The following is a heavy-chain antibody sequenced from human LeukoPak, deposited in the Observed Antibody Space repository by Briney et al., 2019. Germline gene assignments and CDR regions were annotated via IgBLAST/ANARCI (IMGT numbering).Heavy chain of an antibody. CDR2: ISSNGGST. CDR1: GFTFSSYA. Sequence: GGSLRLSCAASGFTFSSYAMSWVRQAPGKGLEYVSAISSNGGSTYYANSVKGRFTISRDNSKNTLYLQMGSLRAEDMAVYYCARDESGSYVGGAFDYWGQGTLVTVSS. J-gene: IGHJ4*02. D-gene: IGHD1-26*01. CDR3: ARDESGSYVGGAFDY. V-gene: IGHV3-64*01.